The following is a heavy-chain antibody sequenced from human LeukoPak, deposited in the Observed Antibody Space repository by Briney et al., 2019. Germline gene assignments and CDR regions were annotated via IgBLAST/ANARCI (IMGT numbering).Heavy chain of an antibody. J-gene: IGHJ4*02. CDR3: ARHRIAVAGLFDY. CDR1: GGSISSGDYY. CDR2: IYYSGST. Sequence: PSETLSLTCTVSGGSISSGDYYWSWIRQPPGKGLEWIGYIYYSGSTYYNPSLKSRVTISVDTSKNQFSLKLSSVTAADTAVYYCARHRIAVAGLFDYWGQGTLVTVSS. D-gene: IGHD6-19*01. V-gene: IGHV4-30-4*08.